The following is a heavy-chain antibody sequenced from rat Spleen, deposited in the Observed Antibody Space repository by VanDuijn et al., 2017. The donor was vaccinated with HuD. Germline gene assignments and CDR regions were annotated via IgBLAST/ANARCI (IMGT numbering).Heavy chain of an antibody. D-gene: IGHD1-4*01. V-gene: IGHV5-31*01. Sequence: EVQLVESGGGLVQPGRSMRLSCAASGFTLNDYWMTWIRQAPGRGLEWIASITNIAGGTYYADSVKGRFTISRDDAKSSLSLQMNSLRSEDTATYYCARGRGFNYPGVMDAWGQGASVTVSS. J-gene: IGHJ4*01. CDR1: GFTLNDYW. CDR2: ITNIAGGT. CDR3: ARGRGFNYPGVMDA.